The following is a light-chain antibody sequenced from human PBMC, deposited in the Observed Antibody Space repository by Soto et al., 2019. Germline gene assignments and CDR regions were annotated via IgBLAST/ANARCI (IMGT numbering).Light chain of an antibody. Sequence: IVLTHSPGTLSLSPGEIATLSFRASQSVSNNYLAWYQQKPGQAPRLLIYGASNRATGIPDRFSGSGSGTDFTLTISRLEPEDFAVYYCQQYGSSGTFGQGTRWIS. CDR2: GAS. CDR1: QSVSNNY. J-gene: IGKJ1*01. CDR3: QQYGSSGT. V-gene: IGKV3-20*01.